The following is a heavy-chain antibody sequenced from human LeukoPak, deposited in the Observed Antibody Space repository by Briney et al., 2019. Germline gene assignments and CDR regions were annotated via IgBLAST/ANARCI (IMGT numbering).Heavy chain of an antibody. CDR3: AKDYSGSYKTEFDY. CDR1: GFTFDGYA. CDR2: ISWNSGSI. J-gene: IGHJ4*02. V-gene: IGHV3-9*01. Sequence: GRSLRLSCAASGFTFDGYAMHWVRHAPGKGLEWVSGISWNSGSIGYADSVKGRFTISRDNAKNSLYLQMNSLRAEDTALYYCAKDYSGSYKTEFDYWGQGTLVTVSS. D-gene: IGHD1-26*01.